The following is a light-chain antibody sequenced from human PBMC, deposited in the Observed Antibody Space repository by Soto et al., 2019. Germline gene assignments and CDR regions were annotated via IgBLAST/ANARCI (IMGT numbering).Light chain of an antibody. CDR3: CSYAGSPFYV. V-gene: IGLV2-11*01. J-gene: IGLJ1*01. Sequence: QSALTQPRSVSGSPGQSVTISCTGTSSDGGGYNYVSWYQQHPGKAPKLMIYDVSKRPSGVPDRFSGSKSGNTASLTISGLQAEDEADYYCCSYAGSPFYVFGTGTKLTVL. CDR2: DVS. CDR1: SSDGGGYNY.